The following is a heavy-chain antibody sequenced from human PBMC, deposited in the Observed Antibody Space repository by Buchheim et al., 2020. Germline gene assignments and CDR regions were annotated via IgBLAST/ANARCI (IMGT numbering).Heavy chain of an antibody. V-gene: IGHV3-23*01. Sequence: EVQLLESGGGLVQPGRSLRLSCAASGFTFSSYAMSWVRQAPGKGLEWVSAISGSGGSTYYADSVKGRFTISRDNSKKPLYQQMNSLRAEDTAVYYCAKESEGRSGYSFYVGFANYWGQGTL. CDR1: GFTFSSYA. D-gene: IGHD3-3*01. CDR2: ISGSGGST. J-gene: IGHJ4*02. CDR3: AKESEGRSGYSFYVGFANY.